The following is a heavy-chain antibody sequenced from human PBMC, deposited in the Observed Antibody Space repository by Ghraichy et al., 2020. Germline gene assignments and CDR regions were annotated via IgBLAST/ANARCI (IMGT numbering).Heavy chain of an antibody. Sequence: SETLSLTCTVSGGSISSSSYYWGWIRQPPGKGLEWIGSIYYSGSTYYNPSLKSRVTISVDTSKNQFSLKLSSVTAADTAVYYCASRQWGYDQTLNSYYSYMDVWGKGTTVTVSS. D-gene: IGHD5-12*01. CDR1: GGSISSSSYY. CDR2: IYYSGST. J-gene: IGHJ6*03. CDR3: ASRQWGYDQTLNSYYSYMDV. V-gene: IGHV4-39*01.